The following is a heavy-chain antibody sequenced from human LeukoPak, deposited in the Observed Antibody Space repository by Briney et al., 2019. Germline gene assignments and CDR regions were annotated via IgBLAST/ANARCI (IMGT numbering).Heavy chain of an antibody. Sequence: SETLSLTCTVSGGSISSYYWSWIRRPPRKGLEWIGYIYYSGSTNYNPSLKSRVTISVDTSKNQFSLKLSSVTAADTAVYYCARHVVVVALFDYWGQGTLVTVSS. CDR1: GGSISSYY. CDR2: IYYSGST. J-gene: IGHJ4*02. D-gene: IGHD2-15*01. CDR3: ARHVVVVALFDY. V-gene: IGHV4-59*08.